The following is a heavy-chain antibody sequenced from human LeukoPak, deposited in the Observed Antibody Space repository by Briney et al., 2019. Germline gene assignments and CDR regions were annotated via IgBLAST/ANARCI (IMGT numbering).Heavy chain of an antibody. CDR1: GFTFGSYS. CDR3: AGTWAHDAFDI. D-gene: IGHD3-16*01. CDR2: ISSSSSTI. V-gene: IGHV3-48*01. Sequence: GGSLRLSCAASGFTFGSYSMSWVRQAPGKGLEWVSYISSSSSTIYYADSVKGRFTISRDNAKNSLYLQMNSLRAEDTAVYYCAGTWAHDAFDIWGQGTMVTVSS. J-gene: IGHJ3*02.